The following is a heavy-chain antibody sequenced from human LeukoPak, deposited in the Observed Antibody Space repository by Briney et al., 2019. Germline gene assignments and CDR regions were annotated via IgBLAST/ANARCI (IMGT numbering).Heavy chain of an antibody. Sequence: PSQTLSLTCTVSGGSISSGDYYWSWNRQPPGKGLEWIGYIYYSGSTYYNPSLKSRVTISVDTSKNQFSLKLSSVTAADTAVYYCARVGGHTVTTIDYWGQGTLVTVSS. D-gene: IGHD4-17*01. CDR2: IYYSGST. CDR3: ARVGGHTVTTIDY. V-gene: IGHV4-30-4*01. CDR1: GGSISSGDYY. J-gene: IGHJ4*02.